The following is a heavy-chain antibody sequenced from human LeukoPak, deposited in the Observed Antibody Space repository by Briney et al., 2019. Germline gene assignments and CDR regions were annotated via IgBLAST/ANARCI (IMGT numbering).Heavy chain of an antibody. CDR3: ARDPGYGDYPYYFDY. CDR1: GYTFTSNY. J-gene: IGHJ4*02. D-gene: IGHD4-17*01. CDR2: IYPRDGST. V-gene: IGHV1-46*01. Sequence: ASVKVSCKASGYTFTSNYIHWVRQAPGQGLEWMGMIYPRDGSTSYAQKFQGRVTMTTDTSTSTAYMELRSLRSDDTAVYYCARDPGYGDYPYYFDYWGQGTLATVSS.